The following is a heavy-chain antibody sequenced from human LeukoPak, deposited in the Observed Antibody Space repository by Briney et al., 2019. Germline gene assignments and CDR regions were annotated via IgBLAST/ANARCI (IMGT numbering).Heavy chain of an antibody. J-gene: IGHJ4*02. CDR2: ISYDGSNK. CDR1: GFTFSSYA. CDR3: AREVSVYEYYYDSRTYYFDY. V-gene: IGHV3-30-3*01. D-gene: IGHD3-22*01. Sequence: GGSLRLSCAASGFTFSSYAMHWVRQAPGKGLEWVAVISYDGSNKYYADSVKGRFTISRDNSKNTLYLQMNSLRAEDTAVYYCAREVSVYEYYYDSRTYYFDYWGQGTLVTVSS.